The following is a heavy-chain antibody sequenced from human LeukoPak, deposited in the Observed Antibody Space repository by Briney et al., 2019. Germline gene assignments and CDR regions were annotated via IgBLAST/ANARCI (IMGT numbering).Heavy chain of an antibody. CDR2: INHSGST. V-gene: IGHV4-34*01. Sequence: SETLSLTCAVYGGSFRGYYWSWIRQPPGKGLEWIGEINHSGSTNYNPSLKSRVTISVDTSKNQFSLKLSSVTAADTAVYYCAREYYGSGSYYKAWFDPWGQGTLVTVSS. CDR1: GGSFRGYY. J-gene: IGHJ5*02. CDR3: AREYYGSGSYYKAWFDP. D-gene: IGHD3-10*01.